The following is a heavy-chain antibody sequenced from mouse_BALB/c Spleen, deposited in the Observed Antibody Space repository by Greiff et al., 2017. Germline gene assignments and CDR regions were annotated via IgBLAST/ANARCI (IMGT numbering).Heavy chain of an antibody. CDR3: ARLITTVDY. V-gene: IGHV5-17*02. D-gene: IGHD2-4*01. CDR2: ISSGSSTI. J-gene: IGHJ4*01. Sequence: EVQLVESGGGLVQPGGSRKLSCAASGFTFSSFGMHWVRQAPEKGLEWVAYISSGSSTIYYADTVKGRFTISRDNPKNTLFLQMTSLRSEDTAMYYCARLITTVDYWGQGTSVTVSS. CDR1: GFTFSSFG.